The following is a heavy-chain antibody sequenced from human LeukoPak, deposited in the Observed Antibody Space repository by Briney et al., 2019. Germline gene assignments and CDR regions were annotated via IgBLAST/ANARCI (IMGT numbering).Heavy chain of an antibody. D-gene: IGHD6-19*01. CDR2: IYYSGST. CDR1: GGSISSYY. Sequence: KPSETLSLTCTVSGGSISSYYWSWIRQPPGKGLEWIGYIYYSGSTNYNPSLKSRVTISVDTSKNQFSLKLSSVTAADTAVYYCARHVEQRLPPFDYWGQGILVTVSS. CDR3: ARHVEQRLPPFDY. J-gene: IGHJ4*02. V-gene: IGHV4-59*08.